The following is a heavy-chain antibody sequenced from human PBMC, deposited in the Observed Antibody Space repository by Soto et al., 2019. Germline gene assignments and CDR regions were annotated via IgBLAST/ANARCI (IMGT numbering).Heavy chain of an antibody. D-gene: IGHD6-13*01. CDR2: IFSNDEK. CDR1: GFSLSNAGLG. V-gene: IGHV2-26*04. Sequence: QVTVKESGPVLVKPTETLTLTCTVSGFSLSNAGLGVSWIRQPPGKALEWLEHIFSNDEKSYSTSLKSRLTISTDNSKSQVVLTMTNMDPVDTATYYCASTYSSSWYGFDPWGQGTLVTVSS. J-gene: IGHJ5*02. CDR3: ASTYSSSWYGFDP.